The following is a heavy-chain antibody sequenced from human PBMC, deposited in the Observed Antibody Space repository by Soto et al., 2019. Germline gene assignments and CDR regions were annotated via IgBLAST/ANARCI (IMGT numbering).Heavy chain of an antibody. J-gene: IGHJ6*02. V-gene: IGHV2-5*02. CDR1: GFSLSTSGVG. D-gene: IGHD2-21*02. Sequence: QITLKESGPTLVKPTQTLTLTCTFSGFSLSTSGVGVGWIRQPPGKALEWLALIYWDDDKRYSPSLKSRLTITKDTSKNQVVLTMTNMDPVDTATYYCAHLDCGCDCYPPRHYYGMDVWGQGTTVTVSS. CDR3: AHLDCGCDCYPPRHYYGMDV. CDR2: IYWDDDK.